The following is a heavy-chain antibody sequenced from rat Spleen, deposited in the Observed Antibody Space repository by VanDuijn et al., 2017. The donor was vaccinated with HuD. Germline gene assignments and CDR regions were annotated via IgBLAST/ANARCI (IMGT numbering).Heavy chain of an antibody. V-gene: IGHV2-15*01. J-gene: IGHJ4*01. CDR1: GFSLTSNS. D-gene: IGHD1-11*01. Sequence: QVQLKESGPGLVQPSQTLSLTCTVSGFSLTSNSVSWVRQPPGKGLEWMGAIWSGGSTYYRDSVKGRFTISRDNAKSSLYLQMDSLRSEDTATYYCTTDPLRGIHYVMDAWGQGASVTVSS. CDR3: TTDPLRGIHYVMDA. CDR2: IWSGGST.